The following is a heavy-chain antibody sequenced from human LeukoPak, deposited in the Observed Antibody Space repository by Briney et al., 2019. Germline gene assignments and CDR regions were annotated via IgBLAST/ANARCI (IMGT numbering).Heavy chain of an antibody. D-gene: IGHD3/OR15-3a*01. J-gene: IGHJ3*02. CDR2: INTDGSVT. CDR3: AKDFADWVEDAFDI. CDR1: GFTFNSYW. Sequence: TGGSLRLSCSASGFTFNSYWIHWVRQAPGKGLVWVSRINTDGSVTNYADSVKGRFTISRDNSKNTLYLQMNSLRAEDTAVYYCAKDFADWVEDAFDIWGQGTMVTVSS. V-gene: IGHV3-74*01.